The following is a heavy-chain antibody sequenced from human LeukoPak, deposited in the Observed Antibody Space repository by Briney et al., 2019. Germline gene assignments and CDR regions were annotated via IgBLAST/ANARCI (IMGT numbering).Heavy chain of an antibody. V-gene: IGHV3-7*01. J-gene: IGHJ4*02. D-gene: IGHD3-22*01. Sequence: GGSLRLSCAAFGFTFTRYWMSWVRQAPGKGLEWVANIKRDGSEKYYVDSVKGRFTISRDNAKNSLYLQMNGLRAEDTAIYYCARDLLDYYYDSSGFPYWGQGTLVTVSS. CDR2: IKRDGSEK. CDR1: GFTFTRYW. CDR3: ARDLLDYYYDSSGFPY.